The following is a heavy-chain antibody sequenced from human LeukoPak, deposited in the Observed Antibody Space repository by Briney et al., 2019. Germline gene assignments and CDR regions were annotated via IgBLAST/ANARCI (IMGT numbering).Heavy chain of an antibody. V-gene: IGHV3-9*01. J-gene: IGHJ6*03. Sequence: GGSLRLSCAASGFTFDDYAMHWVRQAPGKSLEWVSGISWNSGSIGYADSVKGRFTISRDNAKNSLYLQMNSLRAEDTALYYCAKGTAYYYMDVWGKGTTVTISS. CDR3: AKGTAYYYMDV. CDR2: ISWNSGSI. CDR1: GFTFDDYA.